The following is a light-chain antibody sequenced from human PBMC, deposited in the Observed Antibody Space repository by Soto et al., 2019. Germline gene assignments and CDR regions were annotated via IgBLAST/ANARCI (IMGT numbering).Light chain of an antibody. CDR1: QSISSTY. J-gene: IGKJ1*01. V-gene: IGKV3-20*01. Sequence: EIVLTQSPGTLSLSPGERATLSCRASQSISSTYLAWYRQKPGQAPMLLIYAASSRATGIPDRFSGSGFGTDFTLTISSLEPDDFAVYYCQQYYASSWTFGQGTRVDIK. CDR2: AAS. CDR3: QQYYASSWT.